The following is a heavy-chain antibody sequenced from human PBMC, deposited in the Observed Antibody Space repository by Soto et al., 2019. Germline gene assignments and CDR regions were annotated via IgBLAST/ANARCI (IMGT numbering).Heavy chain of an antibody. J-gene: IGHJ4*02. CDR2: VSHDGRNT. Sequence: VQLVESGGGVVQPGRSLRLSCAASGFTVSDYAMHWVRQAPGKGMEWVAVVSHDGRNTHYADSVTGRFTISRDSSKNTVSLEMTSLRADDTASYYCAKGGRQWLVTSDFNFWGQGALVTVSS. D-gene: IGHD6-19*01. V-gene: IGHV3-30*18. CDR1: GFTVSDYA. CDR3: AKGGRQWLVTSDFNF.